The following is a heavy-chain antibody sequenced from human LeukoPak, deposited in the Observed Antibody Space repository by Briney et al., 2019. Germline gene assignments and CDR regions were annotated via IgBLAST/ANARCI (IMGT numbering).Heavy chain of an antibody. CDR1: GFTFSNYD. CDR3: ASSAGALIDC. Sequence: GGSLRLSCTASGFTFSNYDMHWVRQAPGKGLEWVAVIWFDGSNKFYADSVKGRFTISRDNSKNTLYLQMNSLRAEDTAVYYCASSAGALIDCWGQGTLVIVSS. J-gene: IGHJ4*02. V-gene: IGHV3-33*08. D-gene: IGHD6-19*01. CDR2: IWFDGSNK.